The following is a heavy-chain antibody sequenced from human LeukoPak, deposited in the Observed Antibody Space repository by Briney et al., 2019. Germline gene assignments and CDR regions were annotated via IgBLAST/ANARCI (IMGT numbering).Heavy chain of an antibody. CDR1: GGSISSYY. J-gene: IGHJ4*02. Sequence: SETLSLTCTVSGGSISSYYWSWIRQPAGKGLKWIGRMHPSGSTHYNPSLKSRVTMSVDTSMNQFSLKLTSATAADTAVYYCARDRAAAAQFDYWGQGTLVTVSS. V-gene: IGHV4-4*07. CDR3: ARDRAAAAQFDY. D-gene: IGHD6-13*01. CDR2: MHPSGST.